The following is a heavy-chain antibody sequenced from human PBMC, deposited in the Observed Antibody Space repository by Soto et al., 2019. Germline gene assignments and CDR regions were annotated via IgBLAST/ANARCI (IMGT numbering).Heavy chain of an antibody. CDR1: GGSSNNFS. V-gene: IGHV4-4*07. Sequence: SATLSLTCTASGGSSNNFSWSWLRQPAWKGLEWIGRIFGNGGTIYSPSFKSRVTMSMDTSTHQFSLRLMSVTATDTAVYFGARDQGVVITADSWFDPWGQGTLVTVSA. CDR3: ARDQGVVITADSWFDP. J-gene: IGHJ5*02. D-gene: IGHD3-16*01. CDR2: IFGNGGT.